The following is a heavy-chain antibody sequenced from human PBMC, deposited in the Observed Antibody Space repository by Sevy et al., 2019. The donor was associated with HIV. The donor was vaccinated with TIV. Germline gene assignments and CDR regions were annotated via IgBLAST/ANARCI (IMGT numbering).Heavy chain of an antibody. CDR1: GFTVSSNF. J-gene: IGHJ4*02. Sequence: GGSLRLSCTVSGFTVSSNFISWVRQAPGKGLEWVSVIWLTGATYYADSVKGRFTSSRDNSKNTVYLDMNSLRAEDTAVYYCARGKHVSDYYGSFDYWGQGTLVTVSS. CDR3: ARGKHVSDYYGSFDY. V-gene: IGHV3-53*01. CDR2: IWLTGAT. D-gene: IGHD3-3*01.